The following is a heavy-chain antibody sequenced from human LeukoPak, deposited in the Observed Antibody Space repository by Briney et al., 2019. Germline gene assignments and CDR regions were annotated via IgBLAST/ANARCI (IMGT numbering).Heavy chain of an antibody. CDR1: GGSFSGYY. V-gene: IGHV4-34*01. Sequence: PSETLSLTCAVYGGSFSGYYWSWIRQPPGKGLEWIGEINHSGSTNYNPSLKSRVTISVDTSKNQFPLKLSSVTAADTAVYYCARGRGITITMVRGVILAFDIWGQGTMVTVSS. CDR3: ARGRGITITMVRGVILAFDI. J-gene: IGHJ3*02. D-gene: IGHD3-10*01. CDR2: INHSGST.